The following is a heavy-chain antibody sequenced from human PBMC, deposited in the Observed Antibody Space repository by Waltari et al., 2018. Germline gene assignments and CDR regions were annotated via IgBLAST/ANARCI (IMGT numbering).Heavy chain of an antibody. D-gene: IGHD5-12*01. CDR1: GGTFSSYA. CDR3: ASCLGVATILSPEYYYYGMDV. J-gene: IGHJ6*02. Sequence: QVQLVQSGAEVKNPGSSVKVSCKASGGTFSSYAISGVRQAPGQGLEWMGRIIPIFGTANYAQKFQGRVTITADKSTSTAYMELSSLRSEDTAVYYCASCLGVATILSPEYYYYGMDVWGQGTTVTVSS. CDR2: IIPIFGTA. V-gene: IGHV1-69*08.